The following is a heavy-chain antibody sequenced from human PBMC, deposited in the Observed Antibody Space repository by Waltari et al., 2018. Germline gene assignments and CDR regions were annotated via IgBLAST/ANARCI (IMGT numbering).Heavy chain of an antibody. CDR1: GGSISTFY. Sequence: QVLLQESGPGLVKPSETLSLTCTVSGGSISTFYWSWIRLSAGGGLAWIGYVDSTGGTNYNPTLTSRVTISVDTSQNQFSLKLGSVTAADTAVYFCARAVVFDSSGYPLWHFDHWGQGALVTVSP. V-gene: IGHV4-59*12. CDR3: ARAVVFDSSGYPLWHFDH. CDR2: VDSTGGT. D-gene: IGHD3-22*01. J-gene: IGHJ4*02.